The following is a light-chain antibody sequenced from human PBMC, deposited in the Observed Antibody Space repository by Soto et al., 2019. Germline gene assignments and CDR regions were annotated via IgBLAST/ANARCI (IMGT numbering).Light chain of an antibody. CDR3: QSYDRSLSGYVV. CDR1: SSNIGAGYD. V-gene: IGLV1-40*01. Sequence: QSVLTQPPSVSGAPGQRVTISCTGSSSNIGAGYDVHWYQQLPGTAPKLLIYGNSNRPSGVPDRFSGSKSGTSASLAITGLQAEDEADYYCQSYDRSLSGYVVFGRGTKVTVL. CDR2: GNS. J-gene: IGLJ2*01.